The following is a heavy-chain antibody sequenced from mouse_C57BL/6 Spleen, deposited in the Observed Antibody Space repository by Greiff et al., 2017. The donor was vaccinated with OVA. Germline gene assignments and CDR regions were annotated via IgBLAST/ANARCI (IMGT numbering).Heavy chain of an antibody. Sequence: EVQLVESGGGLVKPGGSLKLSCAASGFTFSSYAMSWVRQTPEKRLEWVATISDGGSYTYYPDNVKGRFTISRDNAKNNLYLQMSHLKSEDTAMYYCARERYGSSFAWFAYWGQGTLVTVSA. CDR1: GFTFSSYA. D-gene: IGHD1-1*01. CDR3: ARERYGSSFAWFAY. CDR2: ISDGGSYT. V-gene: IGHV5-4*01. J-gene: IGHJ3*01.